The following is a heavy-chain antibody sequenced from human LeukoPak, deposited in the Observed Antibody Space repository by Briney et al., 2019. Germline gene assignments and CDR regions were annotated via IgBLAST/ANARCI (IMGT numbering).Heavy chain of an antibody. CDR1: GFTFGTFD. CDR2: LACLGASCTE. D-gene: IGHD3-10*01. CDR3: VRDSEGSFDY. Sequence: PGRSLRLSCAASGFTFGTFDMSWVRQAPGKGLEWVSTLACLGASCTEYYSDSVKGRFSISRDKSKSTLSLQVNSLRVEDTAMYYCVRDSEGSFDYWGQGTLVTVSS. J-gene: IGHJ4*02. V-gene: IGHV3-23*01.